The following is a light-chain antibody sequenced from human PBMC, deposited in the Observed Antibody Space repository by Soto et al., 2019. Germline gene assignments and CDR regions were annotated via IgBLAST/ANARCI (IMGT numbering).Light chain of an antibody. J-gene: IGLJ2*01. CDR2: GNS. CDR3: QSYDSSLSGSV. CDR1: SSNIGAGYD. Sequence: QSVLTQPPSVSGAPGQRVTIYCTGSSSNIGAGYDVHWYQQLPGTAPKLLIYGNSNRPSGVPDRFSGSKSGTSASLAITGLQAEDEADYDCQSYDSSLSGSVFGGGTALTVL. V-gene: IGLV1-40*01.